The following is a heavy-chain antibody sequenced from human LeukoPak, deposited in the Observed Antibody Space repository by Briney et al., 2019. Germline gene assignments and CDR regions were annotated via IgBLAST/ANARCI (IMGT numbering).Heavy chain of an antibody. J-gene: IGHJ4*02. CDR2: IHYSGST. V-gene: IGHV4-59*01. CDR3: ARDRGSVAGFDY. CDR1: GGSISGYY. D-gene: IGHD6-19*01. Sequence: SETLSLTCTVSGGSISGYYWSWIRQPPGKGLEWVGYIHYSGSTNYNPSLKSRVTISVVTSKNQFSLELSSVTAADTAVYYCARDRGSVAGFDYWGQGTLVTVSS.